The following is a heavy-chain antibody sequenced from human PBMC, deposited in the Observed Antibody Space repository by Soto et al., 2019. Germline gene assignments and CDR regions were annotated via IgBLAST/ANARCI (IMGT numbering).Heavy chain of an antibody. Sequence: QVQLQESGPGLVKPSETLSLTCTVSGGSISSYYWSWIRQPPGKGLEWIGYIYYSGSTNYNPSPTSRVTTSVDTSKNQFSLKLSSVTAADTAVYYCARFNWYFDLWGRGTLVTVSS. CDR2: IYYSGST. CDR1: GGSISSYY. CDR3: ARFNWYFDL. J-gene: IGHJ2*01. V-gene: IGHV4-59*08.